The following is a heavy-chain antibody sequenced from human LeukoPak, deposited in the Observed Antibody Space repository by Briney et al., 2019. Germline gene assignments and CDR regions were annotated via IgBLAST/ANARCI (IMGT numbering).Heavy chain of an antibody. J-gene: IGHJ3*02. CDR1: GYTFTSYG. Sequence: ASVKVSCKASGYTFTSYGISWVRQAPGQWLEWMGWISAYNGNTNYAQKLQGRVTMTTDTSTSTAYMELRSLRSDDTAVYYCARGQDGYNSDAFDIWGQGTMVTVSS. CDR3: ARGQDGYNSDAFDI. V-gene: IGHV1-18*01. CDR2: ISAYNGNT. D-gene: IGHD5-24*01.